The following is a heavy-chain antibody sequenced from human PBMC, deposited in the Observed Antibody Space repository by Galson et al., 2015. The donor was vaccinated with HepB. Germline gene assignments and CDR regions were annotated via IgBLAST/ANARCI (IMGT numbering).Heavy chain of an antibody. J-gene: IGHJ4*02. CDR2: ISYDGSNK. CDR1: GFTFSSYA. CDR3: ARGAVYSSGWWAFDY. D-gene: IGHD6-19*01. V-gene: IGHV3-30-3*01. Sequence: SLRLSCAASGFTFSSYAMHWVRQAPGKGLEWVAVISYDGSNKYYADSVKGRFTISRDNSKNTLYLQMNSLRAEDTAVYYCARGAVYSSGWWAFDYWGQGTLVTVSS.